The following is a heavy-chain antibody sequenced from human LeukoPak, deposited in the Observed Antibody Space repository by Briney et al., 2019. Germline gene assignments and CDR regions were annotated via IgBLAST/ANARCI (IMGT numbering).Heavy chain of an antibody. D-gene: IGHD3-22*01. CDR2: IYYSGST. J-gene: IGHJ4*02. CDR3: ARFSRGHYDSSGYYYEDY. V-gene: IGHV4-59*12. Sequence: SETLSLTCTVSGGSISSYYWSWIRQPPGKGLEWIGSIYYSGSTNYNPSLKSRVTISVDTSKNQFSLKLSSVTAADTAVYYCARFSRGHYDSSGYYYEDYWGQGTLVTVSS. CDR1: GGSISSYY.